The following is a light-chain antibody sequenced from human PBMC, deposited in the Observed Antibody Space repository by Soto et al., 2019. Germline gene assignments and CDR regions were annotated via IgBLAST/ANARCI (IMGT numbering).Light chain of an antibody. CDR3: QQRRYWPIT. V-gene: IGKV3-11*01. CDR2: DAS. CDR1: QSVSSW. J-gene: IGKJ4*01. Sequence: EIVLTQSPATLSLFPGERATLSCRASQSVSSWLGWYQQKPGQAPRLLILDASHRATGIPARFSGSGSGTDFTLTISILEPEDFGVYYCQQRRYWPITFGGGTKVEIK.